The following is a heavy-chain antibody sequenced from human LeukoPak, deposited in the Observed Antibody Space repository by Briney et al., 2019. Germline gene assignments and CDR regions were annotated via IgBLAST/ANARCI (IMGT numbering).Heavy chain of an antibody. CDR3: ARAAIFGVEYYYYYMDV. Sequence: ASVKVSCKASGYTFTSYDINWVRQATGQGLEWMGWMNPNSGNTGYAQKFQGRVTMTRNTSISTAYMELSSLGSEDTAVYYCARAAIFGVEYYYYYMDVWGKGTTVTVSS. CDR2: MNPNSGNT. D-gene: IGHD3-3*01. CDR1: GYTFTSYD. J-gene: IGHJ6*03. V-gene: IGHV1-8*01.